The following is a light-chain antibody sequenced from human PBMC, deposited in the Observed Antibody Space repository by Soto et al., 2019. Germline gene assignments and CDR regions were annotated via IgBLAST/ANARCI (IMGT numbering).Light chain of an antibody. CDR1: RNDVGGYNY. Sequence: QSALTQPPSASGSPGQSVTISCTGTRNDVGGYNYVSWYQQYPGKAPRLMIYEVNKRPSGVPDRFSGSKSGNTASLTVSGLQAEDEADYYCSSYGGYYNYVFGSGTKLTVL. V-gene: IGLV2-8*01. J-gene: IGLJ1*01. CDR2: EVN. CDR3: SSYGGYYNYV.